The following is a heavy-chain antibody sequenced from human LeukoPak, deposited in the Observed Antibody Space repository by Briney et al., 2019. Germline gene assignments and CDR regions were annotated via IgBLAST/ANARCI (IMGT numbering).Heavy chain of an antibody. Sequence: PSETLSLTCAVYGGSFSGYYWSWIRQPPGKGLEWIGEINHSGSTNYNPSLKSRVTISVDTSKSQFSLKLSSVTAADMAVYYCAREVLRSRYYYYMDVWGKGTTVTVSS. J-gene: IGHJ6*03. CDR2: INHSGST. V-gene: IGHV4-34*01. D-gene: IGHD3-10*01. CDR3: AREVLRSRYYYYMDV. CDR1: GGSFSGYY.